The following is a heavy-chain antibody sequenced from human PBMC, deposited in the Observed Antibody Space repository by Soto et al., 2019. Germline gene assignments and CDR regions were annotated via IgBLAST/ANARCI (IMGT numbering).Heavy chain of an antibody. CDR1: GFTFSSYA. CDR3: ATHKGLYDFWSGSIHYFDY. D-gene: IGHD3-3*01. V-gene: IGHV3-23*01. Sequence: GGSLRLSCAASGFTFSSYAMSWVRQAPGKGLEWVSAISGSGGSTYYADSVKGRFTISRDNSKNTLYLQMNSLRAEDTAVYYCATHKGLYDFWSGSIHYFDYWGQGTLVTVSS. CDR2: ISGSGGST. J-gene: IGHJ4*02.